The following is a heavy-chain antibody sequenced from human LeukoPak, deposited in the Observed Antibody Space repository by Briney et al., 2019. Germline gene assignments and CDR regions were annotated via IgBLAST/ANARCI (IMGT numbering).Heavy chain of an antibody. D-gene: IGHD1-26*01. Sequence: GSLTLSCAASGFTFRSYAMSWVRQAPGKGLEWIGYIYYSGSTNYNPSLKSRVTISVDTSKNQFSLKLSSVTAADTAVYYCARDSGSYRNFDYWGRGTLVTVSS. CDR2: IYYSGST. CDR1: GFTFRSYA. CDR3: ARDSGSYRNFDY. J-gene: IGHJ4*02. V-gene: IGHV4-59*01.